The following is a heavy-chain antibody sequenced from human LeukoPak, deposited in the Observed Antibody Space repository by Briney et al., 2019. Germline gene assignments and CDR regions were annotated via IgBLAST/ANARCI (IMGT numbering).Heavy chain of an antibody. CDR2: IDSSSSTI. D-gene: IGHD1-26*01. J-gene: IGHJ4*02. CDR1: GFTFNTYS. CDR3: ARDLGAYYFDY. Sequence: PGGSLRLSCAASGFTFNTYSMNWVRQAPGKGLEWVSYIDSSSSTIYYADSVKGRFTISRDNAKNSLYLQMDSLRAEDTAVYYCARDLGAYYFDYWGQGTLVTVSS. V-gene: IGHV3-48*04.